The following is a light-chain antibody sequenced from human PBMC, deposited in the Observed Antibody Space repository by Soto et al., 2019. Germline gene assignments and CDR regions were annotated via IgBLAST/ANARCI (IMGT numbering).Light chain of an antibody. CDR3: QQYGSLPYT. Sequence: EIVLTQSPGTLSLSPGERATLSCRASQSVSSSYLAWYQQKPGQAPRLLIYGASSRATGIPDRFSGSGSGTDFTLTISILEPEDFEVYYCQQYGSLPYTLGQGTKLEIK. J-gene: IGKJ2*01. V-gene: IGKV3-20*01. CDR2: GAS. CDR1: QSVSSSY.